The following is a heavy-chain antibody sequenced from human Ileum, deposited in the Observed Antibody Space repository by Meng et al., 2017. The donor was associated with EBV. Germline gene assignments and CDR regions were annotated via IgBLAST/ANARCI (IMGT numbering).Heavy chain of an antibody. Sequence: ILSIDCRFCGGYIRLSHRWRWVRQPPGKGLWWIGETSHSGSSNYRPSLKSRVTISLDKSQNHLSLKLNSVTAAYTAVYYCASSDYYRSDYWGQGTLVTVSS. V-gene: IGHV4-4*02. D-gene: IGHD3-22*01. CDR1: GGYIRLSHR. J-gene: IGHJ4*02. CDR2: TSHSGSS. CDR3: ASSDYYRSDY.